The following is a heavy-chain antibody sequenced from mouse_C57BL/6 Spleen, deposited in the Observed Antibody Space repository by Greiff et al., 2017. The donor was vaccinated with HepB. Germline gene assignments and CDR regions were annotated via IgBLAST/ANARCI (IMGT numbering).Heavy chain of an antibody. D-gene: IGHD1-1*01. Sequence: DVKLVESGGDLVKPGGSLKLSCAASGFTFSSYGMSWVRQTPDKRLEWVATISSGGSYTYYPDSVKGRFTISRDNAKNTLYLQMSSLKSEDTAMYYCARHENYGSSYVGYFDYWGQGTTLTVSS. CDR3: ARHENYGSSYVGYFDY. V-gene: IGHV5-6*02. J-gene: IGHJ2*01. CDR2: ISSGGSYT. CDR1: GFTFSSYG.